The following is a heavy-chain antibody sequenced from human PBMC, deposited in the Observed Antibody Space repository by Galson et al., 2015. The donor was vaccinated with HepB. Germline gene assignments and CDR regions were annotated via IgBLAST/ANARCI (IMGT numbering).Heavy chain of an antibody. V-gene: IGHV4-31*03. CDR3: ARDQASRFWSGYYTPPPAGYVDV. CDR1: VGSISSGGVY. CDR2: VYYSGCN. D-gene: IGHD3-3*01. J-gene: IGHJ6*03. Sequence: TLSPTCTFAVGSISSGGVYWRWIRHHPVKGLEWIGYVYYSGCNDYSPSLNGRVTISLEKSKNQFSLKLISVTAADTAVYSCARDQASRFWSGYYTPPPAGYVDVWGKGTTVTVSS.